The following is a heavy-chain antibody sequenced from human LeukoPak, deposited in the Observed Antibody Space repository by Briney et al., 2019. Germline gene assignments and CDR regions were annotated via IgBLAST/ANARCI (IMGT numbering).Heavy chain of an antibody. CDR2: IYTSGST. Sequence: SETLSLTCTVSGGSISSNSYYWSWIRQPAGKGLEWIGRIYTSGSTDYNPSLKSRVTISIDTSKNQFSLKLSSVTAADTAVYYCATEWRPYYDSRDHWGQGTLVTVSS. D-gene: IGHD3-22*01. J-gene: IGHJ4*02. CDR1: GGSISSNSYY. V-gene: IGHV4-61*02. CDR3: ATEWRPYYDSRDH.